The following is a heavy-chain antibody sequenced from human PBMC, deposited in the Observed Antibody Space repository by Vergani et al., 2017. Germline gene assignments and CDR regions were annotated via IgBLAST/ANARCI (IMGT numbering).Heavy chain of an antibody. J-gene: IGHJ6*02. CDR1: GYTFTSYG. CDR3: ARDPDIVVVPAAPYYYYYYGMDV. Sequence: QVQLVQSGAEVKKPGASVKVSCKASGYTFTSYGTNWVRQAPGQGLEWMGWISAYNGNTNYAQKLQGRVTMTTDTSTSTAYMELRSLRSDDTAVYYCARDPDIVVVPAAPYYYYYYGMDVWGQGTTVTVSS. D-gene: IGHD2-2*01. V-gene: IGHV1-18*04. CDR2: ISAYNGNT.